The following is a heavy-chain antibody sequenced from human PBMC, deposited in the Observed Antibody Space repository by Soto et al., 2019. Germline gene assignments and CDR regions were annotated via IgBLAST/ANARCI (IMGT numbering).Heavy chain of an antibody. V-gene: IGHV3-23*01. Sequence: GGSLRLSCAASGFTFSSYAMSWVRQAPGKGLEWVSAISGSGGSTYYADSVKGRFTISRDNSKNTLYLQMNSLRAEDTAVYYCAKDVGPKVVVAANWFDPWGQGTLVTVSS. J-gene: IGHJ5*02. CDR2: ISGSGGST. CDR3: AKDVGPKVVVAANWFDP. D-gene: IGHD2-15*01. CDR1: GFTFSSYA.